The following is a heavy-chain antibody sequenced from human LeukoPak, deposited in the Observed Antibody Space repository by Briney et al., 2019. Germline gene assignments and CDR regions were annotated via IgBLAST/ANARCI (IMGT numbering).Heavy chain of an antibody. D-gene: IGHD6-19*01. CDR1: GFTFSSCA. V-gene: IGHV3-23*01. CDR2: ISGSGGST. Sequence: GGSLRLSCAASGFTFSSCAMSWVRQAPGKGLEWVPAISGSGGSTYYADSVKGRFTISRDNSKNTLYLQMNSLRAEDTAVYYCASGGIAVALIDYWGQGTLVTVSS. J-gene: IGHJ4*02. CDR3: ASGGIAVALIDY.